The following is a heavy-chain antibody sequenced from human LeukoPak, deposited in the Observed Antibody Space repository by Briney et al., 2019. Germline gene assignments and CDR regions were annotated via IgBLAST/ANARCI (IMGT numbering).Heavy chain of an antibody. V-gene: IGHV4-34*01. Sequence: SETLSLTCAVYGGSFSGYYWSWIRQPPGKGLEWIGEINHSGSTNYNPSLKSRVTISVDTSKNQFSLKLSSVTAADTAVYYCARGRVGAHIVVVTATRFDYWGQGTLVTVSS. CDR3: ARGRVGAHIVVVTATRFDY. D-gene: IGHD2-21*02. CDR2: INHSGST. J-gene: IGHJ4*02. CDR1: GGSFSGYY.